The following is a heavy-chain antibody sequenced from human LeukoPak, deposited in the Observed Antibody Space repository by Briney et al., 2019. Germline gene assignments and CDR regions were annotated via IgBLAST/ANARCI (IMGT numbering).Heavy chain of an antibody. J-gene: IGHJ3*02. CDR1: RYTLTELS. CDR2: FDPEHGET. CDR3: ATGRLYYDRRGYYENDAFDT. Sequence: ASEKVSCKVSRYTLTELSMHWVRQAPGEGLEWMGGFDPEHGETIYAQKFQGRVTMTEGTSTDTAYMELSSLRSEDTAVYYCATGRLYYDRRGYYENDAFDTWGQGTMVTVSS. D-gene: IGHD3-22*01. V-gene: IGHV1-24*01.